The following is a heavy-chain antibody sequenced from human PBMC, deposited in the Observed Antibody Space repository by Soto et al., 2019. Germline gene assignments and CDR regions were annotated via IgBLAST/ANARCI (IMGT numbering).Heavy chain of an antibody. Sequence: SVKVSCNASGFTFTSSAVQCVRPARGQRLEWIGWIVVGSGNTNYAQEFQERVTITRDMSTSTAYMELSSLRSEDTAVYYCAADPPYTYYYDSTGYTYWFDPWGQGTLVTVSS. CDR3: AADPPYTYYYDSTGYTYWFDP. CDR1: GFTFTSSA. V-gene: IGHV1-58*01. CDR2: IVVGSGNT. J-gene: IGHJ5*02. D-gene: IGHD3-22*01.